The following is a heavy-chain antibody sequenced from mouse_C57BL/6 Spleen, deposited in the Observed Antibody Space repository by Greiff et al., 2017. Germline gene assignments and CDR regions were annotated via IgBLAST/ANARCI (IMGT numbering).Heavy chain of an antibody. V-gene: IGHV1-54*01. D-gene: IGHD5-2*01. CDR2: INPGSGGT. CDR1: GYAFTNYL. CDR3: ARENRYYYYAMDY. Sequence: QVQLQQSGAELVRPGTSVKVSCKASGYAFTNYLIEWVKQRPGQGLEWIGVINPGSGGTNYNEKFKGKATLTADKSSSTAYMQLSSLTSEDSAVYFCARENRYYYYAMDYWGQGTSVTVSS. J-gene: IGHJ4*01.